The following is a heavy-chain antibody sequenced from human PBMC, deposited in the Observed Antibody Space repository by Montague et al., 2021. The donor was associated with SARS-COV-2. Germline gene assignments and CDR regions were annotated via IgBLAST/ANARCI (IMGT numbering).Heavy chain of an antibody. V-gene: IGHV4-59*01. Sequence: SETLSLTCTGSSGAIRRYYGSWIRQPPGKGLEWIGYIYYSGSTNYNPSLKSRVTISVDTSKNQFSLKLSSVTAADAAVYYCARGAGYSSSWYLAFEIWGQGTMVTVSS. CDR2: IYYSGST. CDR3: ARGAGYSSSWYLAFEI. CDR1: SGAIRRYY. J-gene: IGHJ3*02. D-gene: IGHD6-13*01.